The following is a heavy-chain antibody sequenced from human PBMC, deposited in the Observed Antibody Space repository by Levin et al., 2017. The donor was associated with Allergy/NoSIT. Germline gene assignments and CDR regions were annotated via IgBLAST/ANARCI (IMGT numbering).Heavy chain of an antibody. J-gene: IGHJ6*02. CDR3: ARGATVTTRAYYYGMDV. V-gene: IGHV3-66*01. Sequence: GGSLRLSCAASGFTVSSNYMSWVRQAPGKGLEWVSVIYSGGSTYYADSVKGRFTISRDNSKNTLYLQMNSLRAEDTAVYYCARGATVTTRAYYYGMDVWGQGTTVTVSS. CDR1: GFTVSSNY. D-gene: IGHD4-17*01. CDR2: IYSGGST.